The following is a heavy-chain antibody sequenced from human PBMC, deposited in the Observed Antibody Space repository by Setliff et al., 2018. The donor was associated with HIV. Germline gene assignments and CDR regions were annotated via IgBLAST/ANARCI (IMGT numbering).Heavy chain of an antibody. J-gene: IGHJ6*03. CDR3: ARGYPVSYYYYMDV. CDR1: GGSISSGGYN. V-gene: IGHV4-31*03. CDR2: IYYSGST. Sequence: PSETLSLTCTVSGGSISSGGYNWSWIRQQPGKGLEWIGYIYYSGSTYYNPSLKSRVTISVDTSKNQFSLKLSSVTAADTAVYYCARGYPVSYYYYMDVWGKGTTVTVSS. D-gene: IGHD3-16*02.